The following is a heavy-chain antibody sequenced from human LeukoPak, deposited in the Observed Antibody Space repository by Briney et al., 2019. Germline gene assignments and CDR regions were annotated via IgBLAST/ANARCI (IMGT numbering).Heavy chain of an antibody. CDR2: ISSSSSYI. CDR1: GFTFSSYS. Sequence: GGSLRLSCAASGFTFSSYSMNWVRQAPGKGLEWVSSISSSSSYIYYPDSVKGRFTISRDNAKNSLYLQMNSLRAEDTAVYYCARYGSGSYGWFDPWGQGTLVTVSS. V-gene: IGHV3-21*01. D-gene: IGHD3-10*01. CDR3: ARYGSGSYGWFDP. J-gene: IGHJ5*02.